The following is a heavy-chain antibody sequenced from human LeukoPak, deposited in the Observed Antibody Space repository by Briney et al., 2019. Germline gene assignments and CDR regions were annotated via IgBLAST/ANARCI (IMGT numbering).Heavy chain of an antibody. Sequence: PSETRSLTCTVSGGSISSYYWSWIRQPPGKGLEWIGYIYYSGSTNYNPSLKSRVTISVDTSKNQFSLKLSSVTAADTAVYYCARGAPTVMDYWGQGTLVTVSS. CDR3: ARGAPTVMDY. J-gene: IGHJ4*02. V-gene: IGHV4-59*01. CDR1: GGSISSYY. D-gene: IGHD4-17*01. CDR2: IYYSGST.